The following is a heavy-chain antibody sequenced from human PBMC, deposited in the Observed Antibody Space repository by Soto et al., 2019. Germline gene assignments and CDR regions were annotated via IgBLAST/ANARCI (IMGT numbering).Heavy chain of an antibody. CDR1: GFTFSSYW. J-gene: IGHJ5*02. D-gene: IGHD2-15*01. Sequence: GGSLRLSCAASGFTFSSYWMSWVRQAPGKGLEWVANIKQDGSEKYYVDSVKGRFTISRDNAKNSLYLQMNSLRAEDTAVYYCARCDCSGGSCYKRRSNWFDPWGQGTLVTVSS. V-gene: IGHV3-7*01. CDR2: IKQDGSEK. CDR3: ARCDCSGGSCYKRRSNWFDP.